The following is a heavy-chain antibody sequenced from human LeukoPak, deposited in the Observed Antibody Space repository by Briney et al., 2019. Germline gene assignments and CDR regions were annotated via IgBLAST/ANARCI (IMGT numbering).Heavy chain of an antibody. Sequence: GRSLRLSCAAFGFTFSSYGMHWVRQAPGKGLEWVAVIWYGGSNKYYADSVKGRFTISRDNSKNTLYLQMNSLRAEDTAVYYCASVYGRLAPADYWGQGTLVTVSS. V-gene: IGHV3-33*08. CDR3: ASVYGRLAPADY. J-gene: IGHJ4*02. CDR1: GFTFSSYG. CDR2: IWYGGSNK. D-gene: IGHD3/OR15-3a*01.